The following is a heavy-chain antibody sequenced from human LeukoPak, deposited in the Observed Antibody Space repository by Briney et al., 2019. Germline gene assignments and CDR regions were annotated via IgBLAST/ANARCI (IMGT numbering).Heavy chain of an antibody. Sequence: GGSLRLSCAASGFTFSSYEMNWVRQAPGKGLQWVSYISTSGSTIYYADSVKGRFTISRDNAKNSLYLQMNSLRAEDTAVYYCARVGSSGWLDFDYWGQGTLVTVSS. D-gene: IGHD6-19*01. J-gene: IGHJ4*02. CDR1: GFTFSSYE. CDR2: ISTSGSTI. V-gene: IGHV3-48*03. CDR3: ARVGSSGWLDFDY.